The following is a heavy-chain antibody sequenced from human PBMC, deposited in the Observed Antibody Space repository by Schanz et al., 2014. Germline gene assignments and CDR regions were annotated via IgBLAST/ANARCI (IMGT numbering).Heavy chain of an antibody. CDR3: ARPALWFGDNCFDP. CDR1: GFSFSDYY. J-gene: IGHJ5*02. CDR2: INTGSNYI. D-gene: IGHD3-10*01. V-gene: IGHV3-11*06. Sequence: QVHLLESGGGLVEPGGSLRLSCAASGFSFSDYYMSWIRQAPGKGLEWISFINTGSNYINYADSVKGRFTISRDNTKNSLYLLMNSLRAEDTAVYYCARPALWFGDNCFDPWGQGTLVTVSS.